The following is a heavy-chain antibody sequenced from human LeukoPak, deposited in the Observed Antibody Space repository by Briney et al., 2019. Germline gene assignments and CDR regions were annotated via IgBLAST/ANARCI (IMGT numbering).Heavy chain of an antibody. V-gene: IGHV3-15*01. CDR1: GFTFSDAW. Sequence: PGGSLRLSCAASGFTFSDAWMSWVRQAPGKGLEWVGRIKSKTDGETIDYGTAMKDRFRISRDDSKNTLYLQMNSLKTEDTAVYYCLFSIFQDWGQGTLVTVSS. CDR2: IKSKTDGETI. CDR3: LFSIFQD. D-gene: IGHD3-3*02. J-gene: IGHJ1*01.